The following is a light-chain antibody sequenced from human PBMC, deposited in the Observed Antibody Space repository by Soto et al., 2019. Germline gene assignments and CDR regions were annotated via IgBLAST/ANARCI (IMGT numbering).Light chain of an antibody. J-gene: IGKJ1*01. CDR3: QQGFSLPWT. V-gene: IGKV1-39*01. Sequence: IHMTLSPSTLSTSVGDRVTITCRASQSISRWVGWYQRKPGTAPRLLIYAASNLQSGVPSRFSASGYGTDFALNISSLQPDDFGTYYCQQGFSLPWTFGQGTKVDIK. CDR2: AAS. CDR1: QSISRW.